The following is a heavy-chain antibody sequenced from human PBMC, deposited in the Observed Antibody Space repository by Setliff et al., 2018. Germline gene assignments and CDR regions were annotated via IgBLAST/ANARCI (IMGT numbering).Heavy chain of an antibody. CDR3: ARVAQYSSAWYYYYYGMDV. Sequence: SETLSLTCTVSGGSISSSSYYWGWIRQPPGKGLEWIGSIYYSGSTYYTPSLKRRVTISVDTSKNQFSLKHSAVTAADTAVYYCARVAQYSSAWYYYYYGMDVWGQGTTVTVSS. V-gene: IGHV4-39*07. CDR1: GGSISSSSYY. CDR2: IYYSGST. D-gene: IGHD6-19*01. J-gene: IGHJ6*02.